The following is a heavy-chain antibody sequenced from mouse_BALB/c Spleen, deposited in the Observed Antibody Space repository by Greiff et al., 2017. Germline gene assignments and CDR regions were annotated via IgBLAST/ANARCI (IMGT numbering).Heavy chain of an antibody. CDR2: ISSGGST. J-gene: IGHJ3*01. CDR1: GFTFSSYA. V-gene: IGHV5-6-5*01. D-gene: IGHD2-1*01. Sequence: EVKLMESGGGLVKPGGSLKLSCAASGFTFSSYAMSWVRQTPEKRLEWVASISSGGSTYYPDSVKGRFTISRDNARNILYLQMSSLRSEDTAMYYCARDYGNFAYWGQGTLVTVSA. CDR3: ARDYGNFAY.